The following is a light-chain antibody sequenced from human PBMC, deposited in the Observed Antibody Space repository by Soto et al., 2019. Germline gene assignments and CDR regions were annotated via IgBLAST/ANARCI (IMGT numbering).Light chain of an antibody. V-gene: IGKV3-20*01. Sequence: EIVLTQSPGTLSLSPGERATLSCRASQNVGSRYLAWYQQKPGQAPRLLIYGTSNRATGIPDRFSGSGSGTDFSLTISSLEPGDLEVYYCQPYGSSPRTLGQGTKVDI. CDR1: QNVGSRY. CDR2: GTS. CDR3: QPYGSSPRT. J-gene: IGKJ1*01.